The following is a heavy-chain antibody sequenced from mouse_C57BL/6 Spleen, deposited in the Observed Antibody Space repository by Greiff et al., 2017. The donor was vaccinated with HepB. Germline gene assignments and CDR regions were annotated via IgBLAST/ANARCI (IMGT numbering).Heavy chain of an antibody. CDR3: AREDGNYEAMDY. Sequence: DVQLVESGGGLVKPGGSLKLSCAASGFTFSDYGMHWVRQAPEKGLEWVAYISSGSSTIYYADTVKGRFTISRDNAKNTLFLQMTSLRSEDTAMYYCAREDGNYEAMDYWGQGTSVTVSS. CDR1: GFTFSDYG. J-gene: IGHJ4*01. V-gene: IGHV5-17*01. CDR2: ISSGSSTI. D-gene: IGHD2-1*01.